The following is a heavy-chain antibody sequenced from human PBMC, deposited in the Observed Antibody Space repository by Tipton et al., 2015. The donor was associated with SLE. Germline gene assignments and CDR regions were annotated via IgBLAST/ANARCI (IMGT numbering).Heavy chain of an antibody. D-gene: IGHD1-26*01. CDR3: ARARCGSYYEDAFDI. V-gene: IGHV3-48*03. CDR1: GFTFSSYE. J-gene: IGHJ3*02. Sequence: SLRLSCAASGFTFSSYEMNWVRQAPGKGLEWVSYISSSGSTIYYADSVKGRFTISRDNAKNSLYLQMNSLRAEDTAFYYCARARCGSYYEDAFDIWGQGTMVTVSS. CDR2: ISSSGSTI.